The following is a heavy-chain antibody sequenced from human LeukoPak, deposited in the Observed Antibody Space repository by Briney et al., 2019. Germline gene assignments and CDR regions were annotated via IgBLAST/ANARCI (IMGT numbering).Heavy chain of an antibody. V-gene: IGHV3-21*01. CDR2: ISSSSSYI. D-gene: IGHD2-15*01. Sequence: GGSLRLSCAASGFTFSSYSMNWVRQAPGKGLEWVSSISSSSSYIYYADSVKGRFTISRDNAKNSLYLQMNSLRAEDTAVYYCARDELSGIGGIDYWGQGTLVTVSS. J-gene: IGHJ4*02. CDR3: ARDELSGIGGIDY. CDR1: GFTFSSYS.